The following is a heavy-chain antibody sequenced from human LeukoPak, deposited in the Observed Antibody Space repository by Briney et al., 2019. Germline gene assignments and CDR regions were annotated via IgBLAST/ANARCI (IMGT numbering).Heavy chain of an antibody. V-gene: IGHV3-30*14. CDR1: GFTFSSYN. J-gene: IGHJ4*02. D-gene: IGHD3-22*01. CDR2: ISYDGSNK. CDR3: ARVQYGYDSSGLDD. Sequence: PGGSLRLSCAASGFTFSSYNMNWVRQAPGKGLEWVAVISYDGSNKYYADSVKGRFTISRDNSKNTLYLQMNSLRAEDTAVYYCARVQYGYDSSGLDDWGQGTLVTVSS.